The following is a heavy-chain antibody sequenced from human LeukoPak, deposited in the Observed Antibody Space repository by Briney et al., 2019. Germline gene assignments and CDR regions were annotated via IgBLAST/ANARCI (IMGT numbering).Heavy chain of an antibody. J-gene: IGHJ4*02. CDR2: IYHSGST. V-gene: IGHV4-38-2*02. Sequence: SETLSLTCAVSGYSISSGYYWGWIRQPPGKGLAWIGSIYHSGSTYYNPSLKSRVTISVDTSKNQFSLRLSSVTAADTAVYYCARDSSSWMFDYWGQGTLVTVSS. CDR3: ARDSSSWMFDY. CDR1: GYSISSGYY. D-gene: IGHD6-13*01.